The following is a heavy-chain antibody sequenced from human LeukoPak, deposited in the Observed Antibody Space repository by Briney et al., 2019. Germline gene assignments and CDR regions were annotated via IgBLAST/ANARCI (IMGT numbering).Heavy chain of an antibody. CDR1: GGSIISSNW. Sequence: SETLSLTCAVSGGSIISSNWWSWVRQPPGKGLEWLGEIYQSGRTNYNPSLKSRVTISVDTSKNQFSLRLSSVTAADTAVYYCARERRDYYASGAYAYPFEYWGQGTRVAVSS. CDR2: IYQSGRT. D-gene: IGHD3-10*01. V-gene: IGHV4-4*02. CDR3: ARERRDYYASGAYAYPFEY. J-gene: IGHJ4*02.